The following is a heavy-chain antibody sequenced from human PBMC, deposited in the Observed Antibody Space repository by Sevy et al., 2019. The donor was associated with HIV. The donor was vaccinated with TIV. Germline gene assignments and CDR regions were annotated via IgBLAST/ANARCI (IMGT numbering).Heavy chain of an antibody. CDR1: GYTLTELS. J-gene: IGHJ4*02. CDR3: ATVGPLRDGYNFSDY. D-gene: IGHD5-12*01. V-gene: IGHV1-24*01. CDR2: FDPEDGET. Sequence: ASVKVSCKVSGYTLTELSMHWVRQAPGKGLEWMGGFDPEDGETIYAQKFQGRVTMTEDTSTDTAYMELSSLRSEDTAVYYCATVGPLRDGYNFSDYWGQGTLVTVSS.